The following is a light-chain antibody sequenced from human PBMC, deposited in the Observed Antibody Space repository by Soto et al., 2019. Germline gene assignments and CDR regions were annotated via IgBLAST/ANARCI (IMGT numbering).Light chain of an antibody. CDR2: DAS. CDR3: QQRRA. CDR1: QSVSSY. J-gene: IGKJ3*01. Sequence: EIGLTQSPATLSLSPGERATLSCRASQSVSSYLAWYQQKPGQAPRLLIYDASNRATGIPARFSGSGSGTDFTLTISSLEPEDFAVYYCQQRRAFGPGTKVDIK. V-gene: IGKV3-11*01.